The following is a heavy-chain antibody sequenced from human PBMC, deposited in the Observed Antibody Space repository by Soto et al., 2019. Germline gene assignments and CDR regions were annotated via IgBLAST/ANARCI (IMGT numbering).Heavy chain of an antibody. V-gene: IGHV4-34*01. CDR1: GGSFSGYY. D-gene: IGHD5-12*01. Sequence: ASETLSLTCAVYGGSFSGYYWSWIRQPPGKGLEWIGEINHSGSTNYNPSLKSRVTISVDTSKNQFSLKLSSVTAADTAVYYCARYLNSGYDSFDYWGPGTLVTVSS. J-gene: IGHJ4*02. CDR2: INHSGST. CDR3: ARYLNSGYDSFDY.